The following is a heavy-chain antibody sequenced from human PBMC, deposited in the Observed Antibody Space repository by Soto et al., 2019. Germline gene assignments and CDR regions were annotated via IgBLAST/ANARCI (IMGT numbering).Heavy chain of an antibody. CDR3: ARSIRGPRKFNGMDV. CDR2: IERDDDDK. CDR1: GVSITSPGMS. Sequence: SGPTLVNPTETLTLTCTFSGVSITSPGMSVSWIRQPPGRALEWLALIERDDDDKYYSTSLKTRLTISKDTRKNQMVLTMANMDPADTATYYCARSIRGPRKFNGMDVWGQGTTVTVSS. D-gene: IGHD1-20*01. J-gene: IGHJ6*02. V-gene: IGHV2-70*13.